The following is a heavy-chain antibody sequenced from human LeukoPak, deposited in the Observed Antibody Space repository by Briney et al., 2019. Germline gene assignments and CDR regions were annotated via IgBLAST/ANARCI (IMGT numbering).Heavy chain of an antibody. J-gene: IGHJ3*02. CDR2: IIPILGIA. D-gene: IGHD4-17*01. V-gene: IGHV1-69*02. CDR3: ARTPYDYGDYADAFDI. CDR1: GGTFSSCT. Sequence: SVKVSCKASGGTFSSCTISWVRQAPGQGLEWMGRIIPILGIANYAQKFQGRVTITADKSTSTAYMELSSLRSEDTAVYYCARTPYDYGDYADAFDIWGQGTMVTVSS.